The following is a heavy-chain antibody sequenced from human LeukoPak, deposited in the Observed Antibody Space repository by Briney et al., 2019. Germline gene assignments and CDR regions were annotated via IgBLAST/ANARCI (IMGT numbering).Heavy chain of an antibody. Sequence: GSLRLSCAASGFTFNTYGMHWVRQAPGKGLEWVAVISYDGSNKYYADSVKGRFTISRDNSKNTLYLQMNSLRAEDTAVYYCARAKDPTDTYYYYYMDVWGKGTTVTVSS. CDR3: ARAKDPTDTYYYYYMDV. D-gene: IGHD4-17*01. J-gene: IGHJ6*03. V-gene: IGHV3-30*03. CDR1: GFTFNTYG. CDR2: ISYDGSNK.